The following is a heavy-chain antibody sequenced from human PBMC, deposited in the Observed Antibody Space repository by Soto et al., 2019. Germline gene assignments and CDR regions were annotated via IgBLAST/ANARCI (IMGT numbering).Heavy chain of an antibody. CDR1: GGSISRYY. J-gene: IGHJ4*02. CDR3: AGGDYDFWSGYSSSTLRFDY. D-gene: IGHD3-3*01. Sequence: ASGNLSPTCTVSGGSISRYYWGWIRQPPGEGLGWIGYIYYSGSTNYNPSLKSRVTISVDTSKNQFSLKLSSVTAADTAVYYCAGGDYDFWSGYSSSTLRFDYWGQGTLVTVSS. CDR2: IYYSGST. V-gene: IGHV4-59*01.